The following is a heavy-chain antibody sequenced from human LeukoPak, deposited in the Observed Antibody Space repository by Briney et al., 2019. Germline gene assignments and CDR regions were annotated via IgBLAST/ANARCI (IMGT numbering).Heavy chain of an antibody. CDR2: FDPEDGET. CDR1: GYTLTELS. Sequence: ASVKVSCKVSGYTLTELSMHWVRQAPGKGLEWMGVFDPEDGETIYAQKFQGRVTMTEDTSTDTAYMELSSLRSEDTAVYYCATDYGSGSGEYYFDYWGQGTLVTVSS. D-gene: IGHD3-10*01. V-gene: IGHV1-24*01. J-gene: IGHJ4*02. CDR3: ATDYGSGSGEYYFDY.